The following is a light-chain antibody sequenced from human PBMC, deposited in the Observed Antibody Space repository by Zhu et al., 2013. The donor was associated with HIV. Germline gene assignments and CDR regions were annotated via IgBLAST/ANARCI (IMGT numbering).Light chain of an antibody. Sequence: QSALTQPASVSGSPGHSITISCSGTSSDIGAYDHVSWYQQHPGKVPKLMIYDVTNRPSGVSNRFSGSKSGNTASLTISGLQADDEADYYCMSYTSSDTWVFGGGTKLTVL. CDR2: DVT. CDR3: MSYTSSDTWV. CDR1: SSDIGAYDH. V-gene: IGLV2-14*03. J-gene: IGLJ3*02.